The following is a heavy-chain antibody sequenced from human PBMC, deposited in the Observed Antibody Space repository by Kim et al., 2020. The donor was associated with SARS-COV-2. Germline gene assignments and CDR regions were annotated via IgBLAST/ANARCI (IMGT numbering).Heavy chain of an antibody. Sequence: GRFTISRDNSKNTLYLKMNSLRAEDTAVYYCASGHYDILTGYYRGGSFDYWGQGTLVTVSS. CDR3: ASGHYDILTGYYRGGSFDY. V-gene: IGHV3-23*01. J-gene: IGHJ4*02. D-gene: IGHD3-9*01.